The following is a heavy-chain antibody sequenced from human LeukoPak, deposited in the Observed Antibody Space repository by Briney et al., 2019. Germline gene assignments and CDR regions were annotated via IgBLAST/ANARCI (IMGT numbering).Heavy chain of an antibody. J-gene: IGHJ4*02. Sequence: GGSLRLSCAASGFTFSGYEMNWVRQAPGKGLEWVSSIGSDNKPHYSESVKGRFAISRDNSKSMLFLQLNSLRAEDTALYYCAKGGGYSYGYYYWGQGTLVTVSS. V-gene: IGHV3-23*05. CDR1: GFTFSGYE. CDR3: AKGGGYSYGYYY. CDR2: IGSDNKP. D-gene: IGHD5-18*01.